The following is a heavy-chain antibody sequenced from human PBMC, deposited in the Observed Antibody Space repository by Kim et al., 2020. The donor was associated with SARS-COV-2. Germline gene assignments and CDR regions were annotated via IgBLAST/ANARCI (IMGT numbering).Heavy chain of an antibody. V-gene: IGHV4-34*01. J-gene: IGHJ4*02. D-gene: IGHD6-19*01. Sequence: STPSLKSRDTKSVATSKNQFSLKLSAVTAADTAVYYCARLAVAGPGFDYWGQGTLVTVSS. CDR3: ARLAVAGPGFDY.